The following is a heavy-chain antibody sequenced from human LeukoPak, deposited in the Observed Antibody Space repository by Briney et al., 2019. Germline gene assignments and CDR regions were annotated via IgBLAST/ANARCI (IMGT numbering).Heavy chain of an antibody. J-gene: IGHJ5*02. Sequence: SETLSLTCTVSGGSISSNYWSWIRQPPGKGLEWIGYIYYSGSTNYNPSLKSRVTISVDTSKNQFSLKLSSVTAADTAVYYCAGADYYDSSYWFDPWGQGTLVTVSS. D-gene: IGHD3-22*01. CDR1: GGSISSNY. CDR2: IYYSGST. CDR3: AGADYYDSSYWFDP. V-gene: IGHV4-59*01.